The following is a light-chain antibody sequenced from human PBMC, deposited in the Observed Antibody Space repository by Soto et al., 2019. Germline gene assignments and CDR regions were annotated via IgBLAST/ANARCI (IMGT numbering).Light chain of an antibody. Sequence: EIQMNQSPSSLSASVGDRVTITCRASQTISDWLAWYQQKPGKAPKLLIYKASSLQTGVPSRFSGSGSGTDFTLTISSLQPDDFATYYCQQYNTYPLTFGGGTNVDI. V-gene: IGKV1-5*03. CDR3: QQYNTYPLT. CDR1: QTISDW. J-gene: IGKJ4*01. CDR2: KAS.